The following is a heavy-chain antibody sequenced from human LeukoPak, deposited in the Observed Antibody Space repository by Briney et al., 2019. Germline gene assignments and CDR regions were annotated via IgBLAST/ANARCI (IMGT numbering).Heavy chain of an antibody. CDR1: GYGFTTYW. J-gene: IGHJ4*02. CDR3: ARARYCSGGSCYAEY. Sequence: GESLKISCKGSGYGFTTYWIGWVRQMPGKGLEWMGIIYPGDSDTRYSPSFQGQVTISVDKSISTAYLQWSSLKASDTAMYYCARARYCSGGSCYAEYWGQGTLVTVSS. CDR2: IYPGDSDT. D-gene: IGHD2-15*01. V-gene: IGHV5-51*01.